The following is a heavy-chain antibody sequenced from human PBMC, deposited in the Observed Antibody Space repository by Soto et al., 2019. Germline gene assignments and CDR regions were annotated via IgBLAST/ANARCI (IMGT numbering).Heavy chain of an antibody. D-gene: IGHD1-26*01. CDR2: INAGNGNT. CDR1: GYTFTSYA. V-gene: IGHV1-3*01. Sequence: GASVKVSCKASGYTFTSYAMHWVRQAPGQRLEWMGWINAGNGNTKYSQKFQGRVTITRDTSASTAYMELSSLRSEDTAVYYCARDGYTPRRELLGGYNECWFDPWGQGTLVTVSS. J-gene: IGHJ5*02. CDR3: ARDGYTPRRELLGGYNECWFDP.